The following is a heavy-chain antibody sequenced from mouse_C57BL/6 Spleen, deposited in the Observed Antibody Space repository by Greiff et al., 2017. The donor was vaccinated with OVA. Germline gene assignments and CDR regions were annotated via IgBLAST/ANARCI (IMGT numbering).Heavy chain of an antibody. CDR1: GYAFSSYW. J-gene: IGHJ2*01. D-gene: IGHD2-3*01. Sequence: QVQLQQSGAELVKPGASVKISCKASGYAFSSYWMNWVKQRPGKGLEWIGQIYPGDGDTNYNGKFKGKATLTADKYSRPAYMQLSSLTSEDSAVYFCARRDDGYYSYWGQGTTLTVSS. CDR2: IYPGDGDT. CDR3: ARRDDGYYSY. V-gene: IGHV1-80*01.